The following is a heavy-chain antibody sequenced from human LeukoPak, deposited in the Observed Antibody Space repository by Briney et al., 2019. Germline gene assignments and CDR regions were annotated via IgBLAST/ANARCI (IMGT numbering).Heavy chain of an antibody. CDR2: IYSGGST. V-gene: IGHV3-53*01. CDR3: ARDYENYYDTYYYYGMDV. Sequence: GGSLRLSCAASGVTVSSNYMSWVRQAPGKGLEWVSVIYSGGSTYYADSVKGRFTISRDNSKNTLYLQMNSLRAEDTAVYYCARDYENYYDTYYYYGMDVWGQGTTVTVSS. CDR1: GVTVSSNY. J-gene: IGHJ6*02. D-gene: IGHD3-22*01.